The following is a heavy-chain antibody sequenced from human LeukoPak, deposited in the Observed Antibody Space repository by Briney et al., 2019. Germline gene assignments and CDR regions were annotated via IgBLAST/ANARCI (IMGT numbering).Heavy chain of an antibody. CDR2: IYYSGST. D-gene: IGHD2-15*01. CDR1: GGSISSYY. CDR3: ARGPYTGYCSGGSCYSVARWFDP. J-gene: IGHJ5*02. V-gene: IGHV4-39*07. Sequence: SETLSLTCTVSGGSISSYYWGWIRQAPGKGLEWIGSIYYSGSTYYNPSLKSRVTISVDTSKNQFSLKLSSVTAADTAVYYCARGPYTGYCSGGSCYSVARWFDPWGQGTLVTVSS.